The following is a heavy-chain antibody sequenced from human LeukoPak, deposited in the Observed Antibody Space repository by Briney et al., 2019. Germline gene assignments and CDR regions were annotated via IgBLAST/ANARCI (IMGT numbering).Heavy chain of an antibody. V-gene: IGHV4-59*01. D-gene: IGHD3-22*01. J-gene: IGHJ4*02. CDR3: ARAGHYYDSSGYQYYFDY. Sequence: NSSETLSLTCTVSGGSISSYYWSWIRQPPGKGLEWIGYIYYSGTTNYNPSLKSRVTISVDTSKNQFSLKLSSVTAADTAVYYCARAGHYYDSSGYQYYFDYWGQGTLVTVSS. CDR1: GGSISSYY. CDR2: IYYSGTT.